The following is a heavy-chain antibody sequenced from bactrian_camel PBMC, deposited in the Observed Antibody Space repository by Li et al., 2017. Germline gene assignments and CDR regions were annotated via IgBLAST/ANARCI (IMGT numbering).Heavy chain of an antibody. CDR3: AADLLLIRPLDPSEYQY. CDR1: GFQFSDYP. Sequence: VQLVESGGGLVQPGGSLRLSCIASGFQFSDYPMSWVRQAPGKDLEWIAQIAYDGWVSRYNDPAKGRFTISKDNAKNTLWLQMNALKPEDTAMYYCAADLLLIRPLDPSEYQYWGQGTQVTVS. J-gene: IGHJ4*01. CDR2: IAYDGWVS. V-gene: IGHV3S42*01. D-gene: IGHD5*01.